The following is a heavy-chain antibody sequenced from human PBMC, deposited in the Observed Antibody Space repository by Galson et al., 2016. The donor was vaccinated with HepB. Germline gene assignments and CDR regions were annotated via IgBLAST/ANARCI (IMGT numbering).Heavy chain of an antibody. CDR1: GLTVSNHW. D-gene: IGHD3-22*01. V-gene: IGHV3-7*03. CDR3: VRDGYYDGGGYWDYYFDY. CDR2: IKQDGSEK. Sequence: SLRLSCAASGLTVSNHWMSWVRQSPGRGLEWVATIKQDGSEKYYVDSVKGRVTISRDKAKNSLYLHMKSLRAEDTAVYYCVRDGYYDGGGYWDYYFDYWGQGTLVTVSS. J-gene: IGHJ4*02.